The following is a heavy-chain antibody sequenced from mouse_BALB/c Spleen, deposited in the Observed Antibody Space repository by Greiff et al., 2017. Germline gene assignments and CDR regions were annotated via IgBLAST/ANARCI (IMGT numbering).Heavy chain of an antibody. Sequence: VQGVESGPELVRPGVSVKISCKGSGYTFTDYAMHWVKQSHAKSLEWIGVISTYYGNTNYNQKFKGKATMTVDKSSSTAYMELARLTSEDSAIYYCARAGLRLPFDYWGQGTTLTVSS. J-gene: IGHJ2*01. CDR3: ARAGLRLPFDY. D-gene: IGHD2-4*01. CDR1: GYTFTDYA. V-gene: IGHV1-67*01. CDR2: ISTYYGNT.